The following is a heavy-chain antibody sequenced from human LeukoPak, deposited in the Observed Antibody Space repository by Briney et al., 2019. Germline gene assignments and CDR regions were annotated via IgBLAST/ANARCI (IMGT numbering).Heavy chain of an antibody. V-gene: IGHV3-23*01. CDR2: ISSSGSST. Sequence: GGSLRLSCAASGSTFSSYAMNWVRQAPGKGLEWVSAISSSGSSTYYADSVKGRFTISRDNSKNSLYLQMNSWGHGRMVVYYSAKDIGQLVPKYNWFDPWGQGTLVTVSS. D-gene: IGHD6-6*01. CDR1: GSTFSSYA. CDR3: AKDIGQLVPKYNWFDP. J-gene: IGHJ5*02.